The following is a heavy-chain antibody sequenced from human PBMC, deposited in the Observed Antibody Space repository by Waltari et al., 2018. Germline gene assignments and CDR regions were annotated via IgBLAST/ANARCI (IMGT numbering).Heavy chain of an antibody. J-gene: IGHJ4*02. D-gene: IGHD3-3*01. CDR1: GGSISSGSYY. V-gene: IGHV4-61*09. CDR2: IYTVGST. Sequence: QVQLQESGPGLVKPSQTLSLTCTVSGGSISSGSYYWSWIRQPAGKGLAWLGYIYTVGSTNYTTPLKSRVTISVDTSKNQFSLKLSSVTAADTAVYYCARGGYDFWSGYHLDYWGQGTLVTVSS. CDR3: ARGGYDFWSGYHLDY.